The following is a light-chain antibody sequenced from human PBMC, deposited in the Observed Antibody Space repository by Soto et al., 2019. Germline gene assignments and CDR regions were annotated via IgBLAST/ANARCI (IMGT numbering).Light chain of an antibody. V-gene: IGKV1-9*01. CDR2: AAS. CDR3: QQLNSYPRT. Sequence: DIQLTQSPSFLSASVGDRVTITCRASQGISSYLAWYQQKPGKAPKLLIYAASTLQSGVPSRFSGSGSGTEFTLTISSLQPEDFATYYGQQLNSYPRTFGPGTKVDIK. J-gene: IGKJ3*01. CDR1: QGISSY.